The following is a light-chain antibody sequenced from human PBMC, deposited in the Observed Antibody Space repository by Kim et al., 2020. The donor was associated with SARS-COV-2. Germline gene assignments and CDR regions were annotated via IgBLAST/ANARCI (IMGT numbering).Light chain of an antibody. Sequence: SATTGDRVTITWRASQGISSYLAWYQQKPGKAPKLLIYAASTLQSGVPSRFSGSGSGTDFTLTISCLQSEDFATYYCQQYYSYPRTFGQGTKLEI. V-gene: IGKV1-8*01. CDR1: QGISSY. CDR2: AAS. J-gene: IGKJ2*01. CDR3: QQYYSYPRT.